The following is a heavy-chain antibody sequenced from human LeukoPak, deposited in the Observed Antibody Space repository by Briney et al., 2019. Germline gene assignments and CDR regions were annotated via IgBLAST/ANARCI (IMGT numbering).Heavy chain of an antibody. Sequence: SETLSLICTVSGGSISSGGYYWSWIRQHPGKGLEWIGYIYCSGSTYYNPSLKSRVTISVDTSKNQFSLKLSSVTAADTAVYYCASVRRDGYNRYFDYWGQGTLVTVSS. D-gene: IGHD5-24*01. J-gene: IGHJ4*02. CDR2: IYCSGST. CDR1: GGSISSGGYY. V-gene: IGHV4-31*03. CDR3: ASVRRDGYNRYFDY.